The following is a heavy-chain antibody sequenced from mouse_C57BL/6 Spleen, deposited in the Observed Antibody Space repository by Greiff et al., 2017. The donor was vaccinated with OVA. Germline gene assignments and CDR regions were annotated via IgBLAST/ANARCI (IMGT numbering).Heavy chain of an antibody. CDR3: ARPAGSYAMDY. CDR1: GYAFSSYW. J-gene: IGHJ4*01. CDR2: IYPGDGDT. V-gene: IGHV1-80*01. Sequence: VMLVESGAELVKPGASVKISCKASGYAFSSYWMNWVKQRPGKGLEWIGQIYPGDGDTNYNGKFKGKATLTADKSSSTAYMQLSSLTSEDSAVYFCARPAGSYAMDYWGQGTSVTVSS.